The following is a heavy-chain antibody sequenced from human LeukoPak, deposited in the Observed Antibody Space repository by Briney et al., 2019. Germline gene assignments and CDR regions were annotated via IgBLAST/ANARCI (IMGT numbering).Heavy chain of an antibody. Sequence: TGGSLRLSCAASGFTFSNAWMSWVRQAPGKGLEWVGRIKSKTDGGTTDYAAPVKGRFTISRDDSKNTLYLQMNSLKTEDTAVYYCTTDGRSGSSYYYYYMDVWGKGTTVTVSS. CDR2: IKSKTDGGTT. V-gene: IGHV3-15*01. CDR3: TTDGRSGSSYYYYYMDV. J-gene: IGHJ6*03. CDR1: GFTFSNAW. D-gene: IGHD1-26*01.